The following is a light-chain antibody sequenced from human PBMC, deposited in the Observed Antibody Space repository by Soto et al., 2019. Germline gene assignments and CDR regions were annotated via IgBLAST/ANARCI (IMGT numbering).Light chain of an antibody. Sequence: EIIMTQSPATLSVSPGGRATLSCRASQSVRSNLAWYQQKPGQAPRLLIYGASNRATGIPDRFSGSGSGTDFTLTISRLEPEDFAVYYCQQYGSSGTFGQGTKVDI. J-gene: IGKJ1*01. CDR2: GAS. CDR3: QQYGSSGT. V-gene: IGKV3-20*01. CDR1: QSVRSN.